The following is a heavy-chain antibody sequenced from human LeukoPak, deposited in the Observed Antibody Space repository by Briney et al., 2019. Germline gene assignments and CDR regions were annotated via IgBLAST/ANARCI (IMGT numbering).Heavy chain of an antibody. J-gene: IGHJ3*02. CDR2: MNPNSGNT. D-gene: IGHD3-22*01. V-gene: IGHV1-8*01. CDR1: GYTFTSYD. CDR3: ARPSYDSSGYEGAFDI. Sequence: ASVKVSCKASGYTFTSYDINWVRQATGQGLEWMGWMNPNSGNTGYAQKFQGRVTMTRNTSISTAYMELSSLRSEDTAVYYCARPSYDSSGYEGAFDIWGQGTMVTVSS.